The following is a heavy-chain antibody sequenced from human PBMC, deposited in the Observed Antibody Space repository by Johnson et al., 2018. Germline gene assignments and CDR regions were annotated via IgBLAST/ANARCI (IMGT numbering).Heavy chain of an antibody. CDR3: ARQTGQQLCYYYYMDV. Sequence: VQLVESGGGLVQPGGSLRLSCAASGITVSSNTMNWVRQAPGKGLEGVSVVYSCGRTDYADSVKGRFTISRDNSKNTLYLQMNSLSGADTAVYYCARQTGQQLCYYYYMDVWGKGTTVTVSS. V-gene: IGHV3-66*02. CDR1: GITVSSNT. D-gene: IGHD6-13*01. CDR2: VYSCGRT. J-gene: IGHJ6*03.